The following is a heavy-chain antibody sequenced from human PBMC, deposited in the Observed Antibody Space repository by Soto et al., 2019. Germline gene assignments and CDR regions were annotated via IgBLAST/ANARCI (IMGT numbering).Heavy chain of an antibody. CDR1: GFTFSNFV. D-gene: IGHD6-13*01. J-gene: IGHJ4*02. CDR2: TSYDAKNI. Sequence: QVQLVESGGGVVQPGGSLRLSCAASGFTFSNFVMHWVRQARGKGLEWVAATSYDAKNIDYADSVKGRFTISRDNSKNTLYLQMNSLRHEDTAVYYCARERAIAATGIFYYWGQGTLVTVSS. CDR3: ARERAIAATGIFYY. V-gene: IGHV3-30*04.